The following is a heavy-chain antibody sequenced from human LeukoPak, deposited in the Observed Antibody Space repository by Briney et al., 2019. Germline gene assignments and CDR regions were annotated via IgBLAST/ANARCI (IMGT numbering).Heavy chain of an antibody. CDR2: ISYDGSNK. V-gene: IGHV3-30*03. D-gene: IGHD6-19*01. Sequence: GGSLRLSCAASGFTFSSYGMHWVRQAPGKGLEWVAVISYDGSNKYYADSVKGRFTISRDNSKNTLYLQMNSLRAEDTAVYYCTSVAGSFAFDIWGQGTMVTVSS. J-gene: IGHJ3*02. CDR1: GFTFSSYG. CDR3: TSVAGSFAFDI.